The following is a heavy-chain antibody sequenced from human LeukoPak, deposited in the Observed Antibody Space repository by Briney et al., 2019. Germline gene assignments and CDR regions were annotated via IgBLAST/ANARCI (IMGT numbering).Heavy chain of an antibody. CDR2: ISGSGGST. V-gene: IGHV3-23*01. D-gene: IGHD1-1*01. CDR3: AKATDHILDY. Sequence: QHGESLKISCAASGFTFSSYAMSWVRQAPGKGLEWVSAISGSGGSTYYADSVKGRFTISRDNSKNTLYLQMNSLRAEDTAVYYCAKATDHILDYWGQGTLVTVSS. J-gene: IGHJ4*02. CDR1: GFTFSSYA.